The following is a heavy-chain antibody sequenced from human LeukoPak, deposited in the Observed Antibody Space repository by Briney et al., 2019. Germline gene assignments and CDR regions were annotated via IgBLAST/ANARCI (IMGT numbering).Heavy chain of an antibody. V-gene: IGHV4-34*01. D-gene: IGHD1-26*01. CDR3: AKRDSGSYYYMDV. CDR2: INHSGST. CDR1: GGSFSGYY. Sequence: SETLSLTCAVYGGSFSGYYWSWIRQPPGKGLEWIGEINHSGSTNYNPSLKSRVTISVDTSKNQFSLKLSSVTAADTAVYYCAKRDSGSYYYMDVWGKGTTVTVSS. J-gene: IGHJ6*03.